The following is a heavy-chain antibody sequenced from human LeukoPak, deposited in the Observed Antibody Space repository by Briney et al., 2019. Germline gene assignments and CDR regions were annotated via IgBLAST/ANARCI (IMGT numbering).Heavy chain of an antibody. V-gene: IGHV3-23*01. CDR3: ARGGVYIGSFFDY. CDR1: GFTFTSYA. J-gene: IGHJ4*02. Sequence: GGSLRLSCAASGFTFTSYAMSWVRHAPGKGLEWVSAITGSGGSTYYADSVKGRFTISRDNSKNTLYLQINSLTVDDATLYYCARGGVYIGSFFDYWGQGTLVTVSA. D-gene: IGHD1-26*01. CDR2: ITGSGGST.